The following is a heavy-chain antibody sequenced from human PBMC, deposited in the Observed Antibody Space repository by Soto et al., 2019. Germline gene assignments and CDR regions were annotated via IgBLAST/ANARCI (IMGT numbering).Heavy chain of an antibody. CDR2: ISGSGGST. CDR1: GFTFSSYA. J-gene: IGHJ6*02. D-gene: IGHD3-16*01. Sequence: GGSLRLSCAASGFTFSSYAMSWVRQAPGKGLEWVSAISGSGGSTYYADSVKGRFTISRDNSKNMLYLQMNSLRAEDTAVYYCAKEKVGGVYYGMDVWGQGTTVTVSS. CDR3: AKEKVGGVYYGMDV. V-gene: IGHV3-23*01.